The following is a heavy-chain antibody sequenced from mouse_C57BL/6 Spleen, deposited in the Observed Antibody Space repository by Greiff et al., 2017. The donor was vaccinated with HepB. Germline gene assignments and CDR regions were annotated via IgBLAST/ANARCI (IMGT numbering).Heavy chain of an antibody. J-gene: IGHJ4*01. CDR3: ARSRDYGSSFFYYAMDY. D-gene: IGHD1-1*01. V-gene: IGHV1-54*01. CDR2: INPGSGGT. Sequence: QVHVKQSGAELVRPGTSVKVSCKASGYAFTNYLIEWVKQRPGQGLEWIGVINPGSGGTNYNEKFKGKATLTADKSSSTAYMQLSSLTSEDSAVYFCARSRDYGSSFFYYAMDYWGQGTSVTVSS. CDR1: GYAFTNYL.